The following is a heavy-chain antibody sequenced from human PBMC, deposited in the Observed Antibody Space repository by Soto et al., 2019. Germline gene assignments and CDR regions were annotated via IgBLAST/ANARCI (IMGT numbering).Heavy chain of an antibody. CDR2: INHSGST. CDR3: ASRLSWFDP. V-gene: IGHV4-34*01. D-gene: IGHD2-21*02. CDR1: GGSFSGYY. J-gene: IGHJ5*02. Sequence: SETLSLTCAAYGGSFSGYYWSWIRQPPGKGLEWIGEINHSGSTNYNPSPKSRVTILVDTSNNQFSLKLSSVTASDTAVYYCASRLSWFDPWGQGTLVTVSS.